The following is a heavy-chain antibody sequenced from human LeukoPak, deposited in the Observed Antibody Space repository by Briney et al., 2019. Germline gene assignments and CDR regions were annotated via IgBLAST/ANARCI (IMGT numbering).Heavy chain of an antibody. CDR3: ARDKSYGDSSDY. CDR2: IKQEGSEK. D-gene: IGHD4-17*01. CDR1: GFTFRNYV. J-gene: IGHJ4*02. V-gene: IGHV3-7*01. Sequence: GGSLRLSCAASGFTFRNYVIHWVRQAPGKGLEWVANIKQEGSEKYYVDSVKGRFTISRDNAKNSLYLQMNSLRAEDTAVYYCARDKSYGDSSDYWGQGTLVTVSS.